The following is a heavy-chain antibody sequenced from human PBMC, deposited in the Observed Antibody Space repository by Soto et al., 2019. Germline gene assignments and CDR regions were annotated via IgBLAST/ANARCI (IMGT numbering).Heavy chain of an antibody. CDR3: ARFLPGFVGENEAFDF. V-gene: IGHV4-4*02. D-gene: IGHD3-3*01. J-gene: IGHJ4*01. CDR2: IYHSGNT. CDR1: GGSISNNNW. Sequence: QVQLQESGPGLVKPSGTLSLTCTVSGGSISNNNWWSWVRQTTEKGLEWIGQIYHSGNTNYNPSLKSRVSMSVDKSKNQFSLKMNSATAADTAVYYCARFLPGFVGENEAFDFWGHGNLVTVSS.